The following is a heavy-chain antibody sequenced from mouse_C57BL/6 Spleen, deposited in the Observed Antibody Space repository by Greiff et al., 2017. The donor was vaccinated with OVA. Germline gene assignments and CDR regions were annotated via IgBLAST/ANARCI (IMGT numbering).Heavy chain of an antibody. CDR1: GFTFSSYA. CDR3: AREEDENDIDY. D-gene: IGHD2-12*01. V-gene: IGHV5-4*01. J-gene: IGHJ2*01. Sequence: DVKLVESGGGLVKPGGSLKLSCAASGFTFSSYAMSWVRQTQEKRLEWVAIISDCGGYTNYPDNVKDRFTITRDNAKNNPYLQMNHLKSEDTAMYYCAREEDENDIDYWGQGTTLTVSS. CDR2: ISDCGGYT.